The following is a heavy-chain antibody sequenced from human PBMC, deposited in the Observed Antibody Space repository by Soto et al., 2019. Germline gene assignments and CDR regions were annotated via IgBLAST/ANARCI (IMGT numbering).Heavy chain of an antibody. CDR2: ISWDGGST. J-gene: IGHJ6*02. CDR1: GFTFDDYT. D-gene: IGHD6-6*01. Sequence: EVQLVESGGVVVQPGGSLRLSCAASGFTFDDYTMHWVRQAPGKGLEWVSLISWDGGSTYYADSVKGRFTISRDNNKNSLYLQMISLRTADTALYYCATDIFGEQLVRGYYYYYGMEVWGQGTTVTVAS. V-gene: IGHV3-43*01. CDR3: ATDIFGEQLVRGYYYYYGMEV.